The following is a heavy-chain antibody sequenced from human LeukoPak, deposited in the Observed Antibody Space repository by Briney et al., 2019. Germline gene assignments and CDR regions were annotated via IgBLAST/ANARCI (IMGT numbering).Heavy chain of an antibody. D-gene: IGHD4-17*01. J-gene: IGHJ6*02. CDR3: ARDPRFGGDYVLYYYGMDV. V-gene: IGHV4-39*02. CDR1: GGSISSSSYY. Sequence: PSETLSLTCTVSGGSISSSSYYWGWLRQPPGKGPEWIGSIYYSGSTYYNPSLKSRVTISVDTSKNQFSLKLSSVTAADTAVYYCARDPRFGGDYVLYYYGMDVWGQGTTVTVSS. CDR2: IYYSGST.